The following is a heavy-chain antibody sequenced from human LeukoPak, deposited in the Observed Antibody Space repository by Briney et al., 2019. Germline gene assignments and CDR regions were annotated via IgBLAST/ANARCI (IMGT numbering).Heavy chain of an antibody. J-gene: IGHJ4*02. CDR3: AKKEGYSSSSPLVL. CDR1: GFTFSSYA. CDR2: ISGSGGST. V-gene: IGHV3-23*01. D-gene: IGHD6-6*01. Sequence: GGSLRLSCAASGFTFSSYAMSWVRQAPGKGLEWVSAISGSGGSTYYADSVKGWFTISRDNSKNTLYLQMNSLRAEDTAVYYCAKKEGYSSSSPLVLWGQGTLVTVSS.